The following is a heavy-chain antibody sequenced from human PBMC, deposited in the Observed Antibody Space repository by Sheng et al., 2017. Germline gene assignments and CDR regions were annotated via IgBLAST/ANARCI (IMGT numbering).Heavy chain of an antibody. V-gene: IGHV1-69*08. D-gene: IGHD6-13*01. Sequence: QVQLVQSGAEVKKPGSSVKVSCKASGGTFSSYTISWVRQAPGQGLEWMGRIIPILGIANYAQKFQGRVTITADKSTSTAYMELSSLRSEDTAVYYCAREDIALHWFDPWGQGTLVTVSS. CDR1: GGTFSSYT. CDR3: AREDIALHWFDP. CDR2: IIPILGIA. J-gene: IGHJ5*02.